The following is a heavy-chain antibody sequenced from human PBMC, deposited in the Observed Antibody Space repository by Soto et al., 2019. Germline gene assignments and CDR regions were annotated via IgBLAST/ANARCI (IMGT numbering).Heavy chain of an antibody. D-gene: IGHD3-3*01. V-gene: IGHV3-23*01. CDR3: AKDLGGRAIFGVLIIDGMDV. CDR1: GFSFSSYA. J-gene: IGHJ6*02. CDR2: ISASGGST. Sequence: EVQLLESGGGLVQPGGSLRVSCAASGFSFSSYAMNWVRQAPGKGLEWVSAISASGGSTYYAAAVEGRFTISRDNSRNPLYLKMNSLRAEDTAEYYGAKDLGGRAIFGVLIIDGMDVWGQATTVNVSS.